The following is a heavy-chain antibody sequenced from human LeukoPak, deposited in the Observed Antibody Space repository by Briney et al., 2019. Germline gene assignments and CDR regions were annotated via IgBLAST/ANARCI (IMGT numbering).Heavy chain of an antibody. D-gene: IGHD3-3*01. CDR1: GGSFSGYY. CDR2: INHSGST. V-gene: IGHV4-34*01. CDR3: ARVYDFWSGYYSLYPNWFDP. J-gene: IGHJ5*02. Sequence: SETLSLTCAVYGGSFSGYYWSWIRQPPGKGLEWIGEINHSGSTNYNPSLKSRVTISVDTSKNQFSLKLSSVTAADTAVYYCARVYDFWSGYYSLYPNWFDPWGQGTLVTVSS.